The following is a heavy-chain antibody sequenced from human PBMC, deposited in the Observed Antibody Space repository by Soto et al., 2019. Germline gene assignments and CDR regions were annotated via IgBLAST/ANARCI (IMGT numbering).Heavy chain of an antibody. CDR3: SRGHYWFDP. J-gene: IGHJ5*02. Sequence: VASVKVSCKASGYTFTNYDITWVRQATGQGLEWMGWINPNSGNTAYAQNFQGRVTMTRDASISTAYMELSSLRSEDTAVYYCSRGHYWFDPWGQGTLVTVSS. V-gene: IGHV1-8*01. CDR1: GYTFTNYD. CDR2: INPNSGNT.